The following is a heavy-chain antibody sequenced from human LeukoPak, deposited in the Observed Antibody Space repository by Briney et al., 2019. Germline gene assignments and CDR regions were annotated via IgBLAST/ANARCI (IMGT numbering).Heavy chain of an antibody. CDR2: IYYSGRT. D-gene: IGHD4-11*01. V-gene: IGHV4-59*01. CDR1: GGSISSDY. Sequence: SETLSLTCTVSGGSISSDYWSWIRQPPGKGLEWIGYIYYSGRTYYNPSLKSRITISVDTSKNQFSLKLSSVTAADTAVYYCARGFYSPHYWGQGTLVSASS. J-gene: IGHJ4*02. CDR3: ARGFYSPHY.